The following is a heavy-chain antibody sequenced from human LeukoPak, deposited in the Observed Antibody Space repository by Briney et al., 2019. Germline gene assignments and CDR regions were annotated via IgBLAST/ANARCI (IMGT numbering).Heavy chain of an antibody. CDR2: ISGSGGST. V-gene: IGHV3-23*01. J-gene: IGHJ4*02. CDR3: AKAEIYYGGNSVLIPLWYFDF. Sequence: PGGSLRLSCAASGFTFSNTWWTWVRQTPGRGLEWVWAISGSGGSTYYADSVKGRFTSSRDNSKNTLYLQMNSLSAEDTAVYYGAKAEIYYGGNSVLIPLWYFDFWGQETLDSVSS. CDR1: GFTFSNTW. D-gene: IGHD4-23*01.